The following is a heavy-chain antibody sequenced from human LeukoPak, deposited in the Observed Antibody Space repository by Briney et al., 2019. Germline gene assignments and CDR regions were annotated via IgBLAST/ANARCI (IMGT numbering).Heavy chain of an antibody. CDR2: ISSSSSYI. D-gene: IGHD5-18*01. CDR3: ARVSSSYRYSYGLLGFDY. J-gene: IGHJ4*02. V-gene: IGHV3-21*01. CDR1: GFTFSSYS. Sequence: PGGSLRLSCAASGFTFSSYSMNWVRQAPGKGLEWVSSISSSSSYIYYADSVKGRFTISRDNAKNSLYLQMNSLRAEDTAVYYCARVSSSYRYSYGLLGFDYWGQGTLVTVSS.